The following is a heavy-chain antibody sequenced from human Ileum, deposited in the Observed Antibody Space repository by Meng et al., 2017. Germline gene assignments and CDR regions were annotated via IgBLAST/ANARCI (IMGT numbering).Heavy chain of an antibody. CDR1: GSTLPTSA. CDR3: ARNTVGTTTLDY. D-gene: IGHD1-1*01. CDR2: INVDNGAT. J-gene: IGHJ4*02. Sequence: LVQAGAGVQTPGPSDKVSRKASGSTLPTSAKQWARQAAGQGLEWMGWINVDNGATSYSQKCQGRLTITRDTSASTAYLALSSLTSEDTAVYYCARNTVGTTTLDYWGQGTLVTVSS. V-gene: IGHV1-3*01.